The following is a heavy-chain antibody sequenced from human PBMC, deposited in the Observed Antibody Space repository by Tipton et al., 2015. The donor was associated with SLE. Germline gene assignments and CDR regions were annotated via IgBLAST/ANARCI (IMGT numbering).Heavy chain of an antibody. J-gene: IGHJ4*02. V-gene: IGHV4-39*01. CDR3: ARQPRIVVVVAATPGYFDY. D-gene: IGHD2-15*01. CDR1: GGSISSSSYY. CDR2: IYYSGST. Sequence: LRLSCTVSGGSISSSSYYWGWILQPLGKGLEWIGSIYYSGSTYYNPSLKSRVTISVDTSKNQFSLKLSSVTAADTAVYYCARQPRIVVVVAATPGYFDYWGQGTLVTVSS.